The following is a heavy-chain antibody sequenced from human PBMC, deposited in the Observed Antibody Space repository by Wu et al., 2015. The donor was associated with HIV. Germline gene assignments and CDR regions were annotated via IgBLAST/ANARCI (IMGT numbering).Heavy chain of an antibody. Sequence: QVQLVQSGSEVKKPGASMKVSCRTSGYIFINYYIQWVRQAPGQGLEWMGWINSKNGDTKYAQKFQGRVTMTRDTSITTVYMEVSSLRSDDTAVYYCASRANYGGTSFGGFALDTWGQGTMVIVST. D-gene: IGHD3-16*01. CDR1: GYIFINYY. CDR3: ASRANYGGTSFGGFALDT. V-gene: IGHV1-2*02. J-gene: IGHJ3*02. CDR2: INSKNGDT.